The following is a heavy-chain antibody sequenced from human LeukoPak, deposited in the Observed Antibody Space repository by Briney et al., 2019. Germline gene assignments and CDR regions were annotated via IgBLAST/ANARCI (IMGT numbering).Heavy chain of an antibody. CDR1: GYTFTSYA. J-gene: IGHJ3*02. CDR2: INTNTGNP. V-gene: IGHV7-4-1*02. Sequence: GASVKVSCKASGYTFTSYAMNWVRQAPGQGLEWMAWINTNTGNPTYAQGFTGRFVFSLDTSVSTAYLQISSLKAEDTAVYYCARDRAAAGTGAFDIWGQGTMVTVSS. CDR3: ARDRAAAGTGAFDI. D-gene: IGHD6-13*01.